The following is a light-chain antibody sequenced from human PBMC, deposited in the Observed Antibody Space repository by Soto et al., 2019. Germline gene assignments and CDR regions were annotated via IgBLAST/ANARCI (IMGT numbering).Light chain of an antibody. CDR1: QGISSY. Sequence: DIQLTQSPSFLSASVGDRVTITCRASQGISSYLAWYQQKPGKAPNLLIYAASTLQSGVPSRFSGSGSGTEFTLTVSSLQPEDFATYYCQQLNSCPYTFDQGTKLEIK. CDR3: QQLNSCPYT. V-gene: IGKV1-9*01. J-gene: IGKJ2*01. CDR2: AAS.